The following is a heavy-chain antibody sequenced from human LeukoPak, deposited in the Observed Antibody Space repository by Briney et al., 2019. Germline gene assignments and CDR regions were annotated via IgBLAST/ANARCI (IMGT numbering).Heavy chain of an antibody. J-gene: IGHJ4*02. V-gene: IGHV1-18*01. CDR3: ARDDVDYYDSSGYYLYY. D-gene: IGHD3-22*01. CDR1: GYTFTSYG. CDR2: ISAYNGNT. Sequence: ASVTVSCKASGYTFTSYGISWVRQAPGQGLEWMGWISAYNGNTNYAQKLQGRVTMTTETSTSTAYMELRSLRSDDTAVYYCARDDVDYYDSSGYYLYYWGQGTLVTVSS.